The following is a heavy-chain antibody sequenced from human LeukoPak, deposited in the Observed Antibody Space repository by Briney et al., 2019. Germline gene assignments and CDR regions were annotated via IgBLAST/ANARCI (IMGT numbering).Heavy chain of an antibody. J-gene: IGHJ4*02. CDR3: ATQATGD. Sequence: GASVNVSCKASGYPFTSYYMHWVRQAPGKGLEWMGGFDPEDGETIYAQKFQGRVTMTEDTSTDTAYMELSSLRSEDTAVYYCATQATGDWGQGTLVTVSS. D-gene: IGHD7-27*01. CDR1: GYPFTSYY. V-gene: IGHV1-24*01. CDR2: FDPEDGET.